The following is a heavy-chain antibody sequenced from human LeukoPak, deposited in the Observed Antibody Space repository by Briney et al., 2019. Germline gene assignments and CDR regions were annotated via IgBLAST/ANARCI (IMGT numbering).Heavy chain of an antibody. V-gene: IGHV3-21*01. CDR1: GFTFRSYS. CDR3: ARDHFRRGITRYSSGWEFDP. CDR2: ISSSSSYI. Sequence: GGSLRLSCAASGFTFRSYSMNWVRQAPGKGLEWVSSISSSSSYIYYADSVKGRFTISRDNAKNSLYLQMNSLRAEDTAVYYCARDHFRRGITRYSSGWEFDPWGQGTLVTVSS. D-gene: IGHD6-19*01. J-gene: IGHJ5*02.